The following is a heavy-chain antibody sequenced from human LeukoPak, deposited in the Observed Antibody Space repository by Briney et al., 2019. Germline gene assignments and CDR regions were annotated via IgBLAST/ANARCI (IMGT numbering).Heavy chain of an antibody. CDR3: AKDQFEGCDWDAFDI. D-gene: IGHD3-9*01. CDR2: ISGSGGST. Sequence: PGGSLRLSCAASGFTFSSYAMSWVRQAPGKGLEWASAISGSGGSTYYADSVKGRFTISRDNSKNTLYLQMNSLRAEDTAVYYCAKDQFEGCDWDAFDIWGQGTMVTVSS. CDR1: GFTFSSYA. J-gene: IGHJ3*02. V-gene: IGHV3-23*01.